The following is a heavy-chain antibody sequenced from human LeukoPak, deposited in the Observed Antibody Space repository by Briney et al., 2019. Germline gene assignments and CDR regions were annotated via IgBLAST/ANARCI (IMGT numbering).Heavy chain of an antibody. D-gene: IGHD6-13*01. J-gene: IGHJ4*02. CDR1: GGCISSGDYY. CDR2: IYYSGST. V-gene: IGHV4-30-4*01. Sequence: SETLSLTCTVSGGCISSGDYYWSWIRQPPGKGLEGIGYIYYSGSTYYNPSLKSRVTISVDTSKNQFSLKLSSVTAADTAVYYCATTPIIIAAHPQGFDYWGQGTLVTVSS. CDR3: ATTPIIIAAHPQGFDY.